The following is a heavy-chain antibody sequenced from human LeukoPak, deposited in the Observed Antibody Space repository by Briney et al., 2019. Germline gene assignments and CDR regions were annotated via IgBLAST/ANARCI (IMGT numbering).Heavy chain of an antibody. J-gene: IGHJ4*02. D-gene: IGHD5-12*01. CDR2: ITGSGGNT. CDR3: AKSRVGYDY. CDR1: GFTFSSYV. V-gene: IGHV3-23*01. Sequence: GGSLRLSCAASGFTFSSYVMSWVRRAPGQGLECVTTITGSGGNTYYADSVKGRFTISRDNSKNTLYLQMNSLRAEDTAVYYCAKSRVGYDYWGQGTLVTVSS.